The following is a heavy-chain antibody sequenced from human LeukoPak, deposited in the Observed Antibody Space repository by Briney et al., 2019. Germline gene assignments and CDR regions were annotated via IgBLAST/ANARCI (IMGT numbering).Heavy chain of an antibody. J-gene: IGHJ4*02. Sequence: PGGSLRLSCAASGFTFSSYSMNWVRQAPGQGLEWVSYISSSSSTIYYADSVKGRFTISRDNAKNSLYLQMNSLRAEDTAVYYCAANYDFWSGYATGDYWGQGTLVTVSS. CDR3: AANYDFWSGYATGDY. D-gene: IGHD3-3*01. V-gene: IGHV3-48*01. CDR2: ISSSSSTI. CDR1: GFTFSSYS.